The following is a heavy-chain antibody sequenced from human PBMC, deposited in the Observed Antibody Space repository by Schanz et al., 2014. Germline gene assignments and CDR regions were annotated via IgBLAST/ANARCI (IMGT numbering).Heavy chain of an antibody. CDR1: GYTFTSYD. V-gene: IGHV1-18*01. Sequence: QVQLIQSGAEVKKPGASVKVSCTASGYTFTSYDINWVRQAPGQGLEWMGWISAYNGNTNYAQKRQGRVAMTTDTSTSTAYMELRSLRSDDTAVYYCARGGYSSGWYDRDIAHCDYWGQGTLVTVSA. CDR2: ISAYNGNT. D-gene: IGHD6-19*01. J-gene: IGHJ4*02. CDR3: ARGGYSSGWYDRDIAHCDY.